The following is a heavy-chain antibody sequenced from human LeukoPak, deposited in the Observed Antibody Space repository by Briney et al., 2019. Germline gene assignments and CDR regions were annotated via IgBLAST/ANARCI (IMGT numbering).Heavy chain of an antibody. J-gene: IGHJ6*02. V-gene: IGHV3-30*18. D-gene: IGHD3-16*01. Sequence: GGSLRLSCAASGFTLSGYAMSWVRQAPGKGLEWVAVISYDGSNKYYADSVKGRFTISRDNSKNTLYLQMNSLRAEDTAVYYCAKGGPRGYYGMDVWGQGTTVTVSS. CDR1: GFTLSGYA. CDR2: ISYDGSNK. CDR3: AKGGPRGYYGMDV.